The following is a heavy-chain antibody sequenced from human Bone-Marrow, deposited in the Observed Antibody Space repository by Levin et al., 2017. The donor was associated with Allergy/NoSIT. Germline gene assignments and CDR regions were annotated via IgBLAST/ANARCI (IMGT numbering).Heavy chain of an antibody. CDR1: GFTFSTYN. V-gene: IGHV3-48*01. J-gene: IGHJ4*02. CDR2: ISSAGSTM. D-gene: IGHD5-12*01. CDR3: ATCPSGRSGYYLFDY. Sequence: LSLTCAASGFTFSTYNMNWVRQAPGKGLEWISYISSAGSTMYYADSVKGRFTVSRDNAENALYLQMNSLSAEDTAVYYCATCPSGRSGYYLFDYWGQGTLVTVSS.